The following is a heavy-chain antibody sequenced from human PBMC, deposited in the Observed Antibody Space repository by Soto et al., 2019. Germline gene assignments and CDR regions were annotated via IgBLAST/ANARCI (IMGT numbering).Heavy chain of an antibody. D-gene: IGHD6-13*01. CDR2: INPNSGGT. Sequence: GASVKVSCKASGYTFTGYYMHWVRQAPGQGLEWMGWINPNSGGTNYAQKFQGWVTMTRDTSISTAYIELRSLRSDDTAVYYCARLYRGGSSWYINYYYGMDVWGQGTTVTVSS. V-gene: IGHV1-2*04. CDR1: GYTFTGYY. CDR3: ARLYRGGSSWYINYYYGMDV. J-gene: IGHJ6*02.